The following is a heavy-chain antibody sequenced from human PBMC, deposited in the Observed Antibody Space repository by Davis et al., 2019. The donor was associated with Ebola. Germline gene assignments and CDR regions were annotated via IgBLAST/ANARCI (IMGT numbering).Heavy chain of an antibody. CDR3: ARDVWFGELRSAALDI. V-gene: IGHV3-33*01. CDR1: GLSFSSYA. CDR2: IWHDGSNE. J-gene: IGHJ3*02. Sequence: PGGSLRLSCSASGLSFSSYAMDWVRQAPGKGLEWLAVIWHDGSNEQYADSVKGRFTMSRDNSKNTLYLEMNSLTAEDTAVYFCARDVWFGELRSAALDIWGQGKMVTVSS. D-gene: IGHD3-10*01.